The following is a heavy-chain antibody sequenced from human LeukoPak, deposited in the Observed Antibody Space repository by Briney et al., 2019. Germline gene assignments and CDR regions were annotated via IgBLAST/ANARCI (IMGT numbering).Heavy chain of an antibody. D-gene: IGHD1-14*01. V-gene: IGHV4-59*01. J-gene: IGHJ4*02. CDR3: ARTNPWQEKYSFEY. Sequence: SETLSLTCTVSGVSLTSYLRSWIRQPPGKGLEWVWYIFNSGSTNYNPSNKSRVMLSVESSKHESSLKMSSVTAATAAEYCCARTNPWQEKYSFEYWGQGTLVTVSS. CDR1: GVSLTSYL. CDR2: IFNSGST.